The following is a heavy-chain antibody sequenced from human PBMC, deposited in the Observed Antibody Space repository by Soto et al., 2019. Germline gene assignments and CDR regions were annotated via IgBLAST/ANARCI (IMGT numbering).Heavy chain of an antibody. CDR2: SSGSGGST. V-gene: IGHV3-23*01. Sequence: EVQLLESGGGLVQPGGSLRLSCAASGFTFSSYAMSWVRQAPGKGLEWVSASSGSGGSTYYADAVKGRFTISRDNSKNTLYLQMNSLRAEDTAVYYCAKGLGCSGGSCYSENWFDPWGQGTLVTVSS. CDR3: AKGLGCSGGSCYSENWFDP. J-gene: IGHJ5*02. D-gene: IGHD2-15*01. CDR1: GFTFSSYA.